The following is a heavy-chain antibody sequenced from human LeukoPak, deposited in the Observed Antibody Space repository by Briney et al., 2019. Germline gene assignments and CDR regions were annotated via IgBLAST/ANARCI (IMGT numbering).Heavy chain of an antibody. V-gene: IGHV3-7*01. CDR2: IKPDGSDQ. Sequence: PGGSLRLSCAASGFTFSGYWMTWVRQAPGKGLEWVATIKPDGSDQYYVDSLRGRFTISRDNTKNSLYLQMNSLRAEDTAVYFCARGGNRLKEFWSQGTLVTVSS. CDR3: ARGGNRLKEF. D-gene: IGHD1-14*01. CDR1: GFTFSGYW. J-gene: IGHJ4*02.